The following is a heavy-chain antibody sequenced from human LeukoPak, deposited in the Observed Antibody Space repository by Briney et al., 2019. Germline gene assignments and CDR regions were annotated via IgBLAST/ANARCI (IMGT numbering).Heavy chain of an antibody. Sequence: SETLSLTCTVSGGSISSSSYYWGWIRQPPGKGLEWIGNIYYSGSTYYNPSLKSRVTISVDTSKNQFSLKLSSVTAADTAVYYCAATTVTNDYWGQGTLVTVSS. CDR3: AATTVTNDY. V-gene: IGHV4-39*01. J-gene: IGHJ4*02. CDR1: GGSISSSSYY. D-gene: IGHD4-17*01. CDR2: IYYSGST.